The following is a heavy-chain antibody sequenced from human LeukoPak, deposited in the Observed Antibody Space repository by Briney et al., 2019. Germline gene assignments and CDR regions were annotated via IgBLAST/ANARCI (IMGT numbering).Heavy chain of an antibody. Sequence: QSGGSLRLSCAASGFTFSNNWMHWVRQAPGKGLVWVSRINSDGSSTTYADSVKGRFTISRDNAKNTLYLQMNSLRAEDTAVYYCARVRGDNAFDIWGQGTMVTVSS. V-gene: IGHV3-74*01. J-gene: IGHJ3*02. CDR1: GFTFSNNW. D-gene: IGHD7-27*01. CDR2: INSDGSST. CDR3: ARVRGDNAFDI.